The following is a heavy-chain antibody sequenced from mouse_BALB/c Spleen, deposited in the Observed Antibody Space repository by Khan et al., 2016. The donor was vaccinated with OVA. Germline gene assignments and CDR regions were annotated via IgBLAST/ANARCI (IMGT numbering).Heavy chain of an antibody. V-gene: IGHV1-18*01. CDR3: SRDGAYYRYSWFAY. J-gene: IGHJ3*01. Sequence: VQLKESGPEVVKPGASVKISCKTSGYTFTEYTMHWVKQSHGKSLEWVGGIIPSNGATKYNQKFKGKATLTVDKSSSTAYMALRSLTSENSALYYGSRDGAYYRYSWFAYWGQGTLVTVSA. CDR2: IIPSNGAT. D-gene: IGHD2-14*01. CDR1: GYTFTEYT.